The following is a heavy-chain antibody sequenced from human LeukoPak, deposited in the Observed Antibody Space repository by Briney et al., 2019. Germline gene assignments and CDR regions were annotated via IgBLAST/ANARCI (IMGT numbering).Heavy chain of an antibody. CDR3: ARGMGGYGGYDY. J-gene: IGHJ4*02. V-gene: IGHV3-66*01. CDR2: IYSGGSS. D-gene: IGHD5-12*01. CDR1: GFTVSNNY. Sequence: GGSLRLSCAASGFTVSNNYMSRVRQAPGKGLEWVSVIYSGGSSYYADSVKGRFTISRDNSKNTVYLQMNSLRVEDTAVYYCARGMGGYGGYDYWGQGTLVTVSS.